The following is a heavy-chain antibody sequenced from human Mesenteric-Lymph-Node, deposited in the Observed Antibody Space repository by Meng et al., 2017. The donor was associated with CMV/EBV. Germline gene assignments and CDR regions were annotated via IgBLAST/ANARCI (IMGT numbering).Heavy chain of an antibody. D-gene: IGHD2-2*01. Sequence: YCVSRCVMHWMRRAPGHRLEWVEWINAGNGNTKHSRDFQGRVTITRDTSASTVYVELSSLRSEDTAVYYCARSYYSSISSYTPFDYWGQGTLVTVSS. CDR2: INAGNGNT. CDR3: ARSYYSSISSYTPFDY. V-gene: IGHV1-3*01. CDR1: YCVSRCV. J-gene: IGHJ4*02.